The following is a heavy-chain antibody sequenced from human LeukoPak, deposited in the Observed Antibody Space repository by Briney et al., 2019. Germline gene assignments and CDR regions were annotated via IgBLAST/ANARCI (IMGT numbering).Heavy chain of an antibody. D-gene: IGHD3-9*01. CDR3: ARDGLGGILTGYATLTSLGY. CDR2: INPNSGGT. J-gene: IGHJ4*02. Sequence: ASVKVSCKASGYTFNGYYMHWVRQAPGQGLEWMGWINPNSGGTNYAQKFQGRVTMTRDTSISTAYMELSRLRSDDTAVYYCARDGLGGILTGYATLTSLGYWDQGTLVTVSS. V-gene: IGHV1-2*02. CDR1: GYTFNGYY.